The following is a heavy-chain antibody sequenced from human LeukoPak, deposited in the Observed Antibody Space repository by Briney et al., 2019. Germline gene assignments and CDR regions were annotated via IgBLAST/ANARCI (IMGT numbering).Heavy chain of an antibody. CDR1: GYSIRSNFY. D-gene: IGHD3-10*01. V-gene: IGHV4-38-2*02. Sequence: DPSETLSLTCNVSGYSIRSNFYWGWIRQPPGKGLQWIGIIYHSGNTYYNPSLNSRVTTSVDTSKNQFSLKLSSVTAADTAVYYCARARAMVRGVTPAYYYMDVWGKGTTVTISS. CDR3: ARARAMVRGVTPAYYYMDV. CDR2: IYHSGNT. J-gene: IGHJ6*03.